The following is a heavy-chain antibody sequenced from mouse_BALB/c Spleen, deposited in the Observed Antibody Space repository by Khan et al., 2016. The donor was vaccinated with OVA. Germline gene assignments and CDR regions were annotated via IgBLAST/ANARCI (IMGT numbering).Heavy chain of an antibody. D-gene: IGHD1-1*01. V-gene: IGHV1-69*02. CDR3: ARSYYYGSSTWFAY. CDR1: GYTFSSYW. Sequence: QVQLQQSGAELVKPGASVKLSCKASGYTFSSYWMHWVKQRPGQGLEWIGEIDPSDSHTNYHQKFKGKATLNADKSSSTAYMHLSSLTSEDSAVYYCARSYYYGSSTWFAYWGQGTLVTVSA. J-gene: IGHJ3*01. CDR2: IDPSDSHT.